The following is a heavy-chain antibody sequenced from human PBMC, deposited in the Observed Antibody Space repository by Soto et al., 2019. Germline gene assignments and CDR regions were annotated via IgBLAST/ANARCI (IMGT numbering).Heavy chain of an antibody. CDR3: ARVPTVVTPSSYAFDI. J-gene: IGHJ3*02. CDR1: GGSISSYY. CDR2: IYYSGST. V-gene: IGHV4-59*01. Sequence: PSETLSLTCTVSGGSISSYYWSWIRQPPGKGLEWIGYIYYSGSTNYNPSLKSRVTISVDTSKNQFSLKLSSVTAADTAVYYCARVPTVVTPSSYAFDIWGQGTMVTVS. D-gene: IGHD4-17*01.